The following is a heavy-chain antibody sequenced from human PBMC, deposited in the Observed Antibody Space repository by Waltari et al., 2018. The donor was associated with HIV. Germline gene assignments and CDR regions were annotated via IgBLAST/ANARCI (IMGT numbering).Heavy chain of an antibody. D-gene: IGHD3-22*01. CDR1: GFTFSNFA. J-gene: IGHJ4*02. V-gene: IGHV3-33*01. Sequence: QVQLVESGGGVVQPGRSLRLSCAASGFTFSNFAMHWVRQAPGKGLEWVAGIWYDGENKYYADSVKGRFTISRDNSKNTLYLQMNSLRVEDTAVYYCARGGYYYDSSGDYHYWGQGTLVTVSS. CDR2: IWYDGENK. CDR3: ARGGYYYDSSGDYHY.